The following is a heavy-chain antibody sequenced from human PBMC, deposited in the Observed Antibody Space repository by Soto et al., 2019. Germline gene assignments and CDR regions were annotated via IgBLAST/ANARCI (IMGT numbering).Heavy chain of an antibody. Sequence: QITLKESGPTLVKPTQTLTLTCTFSGFSLSTSGVGVGWIRQPPGKALEWLALIYWTDDKRYSPSPKSRLTITKDTSKNQVVLTMHNKDPVDTATYYCAHRRGTTVTTPLQPFDYWGQGTLVTVSS. D-gene: IGHD4-17*01. J-gene: IGHJ4*02. CDR2: IYWTDDK. CDR3: AHRRGTTVTTPLQPFDY. CDR1: GFSLSTSGVG. V-gene: IGHV2-5*01.